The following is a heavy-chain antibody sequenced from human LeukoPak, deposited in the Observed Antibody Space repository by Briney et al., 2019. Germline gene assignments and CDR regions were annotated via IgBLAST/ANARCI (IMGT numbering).Heavy chain of an antibody. CDR2: ISGSGGST. CDR1: GFTFSSYA. V-gene: IGHV3-23*01. Sequence: GGSLRLSCAASGFTFSSYAISWVRQAPGKGLEWVSAISGSGGSTYYADSVKGRFTISRDSSKNTLYLQMNSLRAEDTAVDCCAKDRVGTSGWSRSVFDYWGRGTLVTVSS. CDR3: AKDRVGTSGWSRSVFDY. D-gene: IGHD6-19*01. J-gene: IGHJ4*02.